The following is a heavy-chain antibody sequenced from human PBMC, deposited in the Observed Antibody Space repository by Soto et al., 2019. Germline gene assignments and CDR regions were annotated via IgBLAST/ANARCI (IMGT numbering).Heavy chain of an antibody. D-gene: IGHD3-9*01. J-gene: IGHJ1*01. CDR2: ISYSGVT. CDR1: GASISASSFY. V-gene: IGHV4-39*01. CDR3: ARHMSGDDWPENFQD. Sequence: QVLLQESGPGLVEPSETLSLTCTVSGASISASSFYWALIRQPPGKGLEWSGSISYSGVTYYKPSLKRKATITVDTSSNQFSLKLPSVTAADTAVYYYARHMSGDDWPENFQDWGQGTLVAVSS.